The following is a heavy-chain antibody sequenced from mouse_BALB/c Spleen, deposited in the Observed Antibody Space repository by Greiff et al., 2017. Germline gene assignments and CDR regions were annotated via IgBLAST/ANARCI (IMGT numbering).Heavy chain of an antibody. V-gene: IGHV1S81*02. CDR2: INPSNGGT. CDR1: GYTFTSYY. J-gene: IGHJ2*01. CDR3: TRFYGNSHFDY. D-gene: IGHD2-1*01. Sequence: QVQLQQSGAELVKPGASVKLSCKASGYTFTSYYMYWVKQRPGQGLEWIGEINPSNGGTNFNEKFKSKATLTVDKSSSTAYMQLSSLTSEDSAVYYCTRFYGNSHFDYWGQGTTLTVSS.